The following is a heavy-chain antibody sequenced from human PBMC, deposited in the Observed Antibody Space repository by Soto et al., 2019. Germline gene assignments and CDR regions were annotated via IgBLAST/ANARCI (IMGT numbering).Heavy chain of an antibody. CDR3: ARKDTAMVFAARDYYYGMGV. CDR2: IIPIFGTA. CDR1: GGTFSSYA. Sequence: ASVKVSCKASGGTFSSYAISWVRQAPGQGLEWMGGIIPIFGTANYAQKFQGRVTITADESTSTAYMELSSLRSEDTAVYYCARKDTAMVFAARDYYYGMGVWGQGTTVTVS. D-gene: IGHD5-18*01. J-gene: IGHJ6*02. V-gene: IGHV1-69*13.